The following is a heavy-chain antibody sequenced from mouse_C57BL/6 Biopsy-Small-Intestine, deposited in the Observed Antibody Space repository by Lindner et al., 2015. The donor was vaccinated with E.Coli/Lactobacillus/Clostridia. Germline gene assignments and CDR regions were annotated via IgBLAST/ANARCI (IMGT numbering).Heavy chain of an antibody. V-gene: IGHV10-3*01. CDR3: VRQFFAMDY. CDR2: IRNKSSNYAT. J-gene: IGHJ4*01. CDR1: GFTFNTYA. Sequence: VQLQESGGGLVQPKGSLKLSCAASGFTFNTYAMHWVRQAPGKGLEWVARIRNKSSNYATYYADSVKDRFTISRDDSENMLYLQMNNLKTEDTAMYYCVRQFFAMDYWGQGTSVTVSS.